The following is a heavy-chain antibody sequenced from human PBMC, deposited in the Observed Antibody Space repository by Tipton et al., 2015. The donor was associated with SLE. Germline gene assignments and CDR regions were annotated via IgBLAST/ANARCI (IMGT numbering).Heavy chain of an antibody. Sequence: LRLSCAVYGGSFSGYYWSWIRQPPGKGLEGIGEINHSGSTNYNPSLKSRVTISVDTSKNQCSLKLSSVTAADTAVYYCARGHDWFDPWGQGTLVTVSS. V-gene: IGHV4-34*01. CDR2: INHSGST. CDR3: ARGHDWFDP. J-gene: IGHJ5*02. CDR1: GGSFSGYY.